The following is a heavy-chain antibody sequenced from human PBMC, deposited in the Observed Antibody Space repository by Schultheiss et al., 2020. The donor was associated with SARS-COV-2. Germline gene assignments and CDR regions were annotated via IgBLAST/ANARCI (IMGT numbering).Heavy chain of an antibody. J-gene: IGHJ4*02. CDR2: ISSSSSYI. CDR1: GFTFSSYS. CDR3: ARAIRAAATLIGSVG. Sequence: GGSLRLSCAASGFTFSSYSMNWVRQAPGKGLEWVSSISSSSSYIYYADSVKGRFTISRDNAKNSLYLQMNSLRAEDTAVYYCARAIRAAATLIGSVGWGQGTLVTVSS. D-gene: IGHD6-13*01. V-gene: IGHV3-21*01.